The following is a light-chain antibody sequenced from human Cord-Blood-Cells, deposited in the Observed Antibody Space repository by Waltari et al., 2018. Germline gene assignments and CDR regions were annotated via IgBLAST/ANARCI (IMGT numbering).Light chain of an antibody. V-gene: IGLV3-1*01. CDR3: QAWDSSTGV. J-gene: IGLJ1*01. Sequence: SYELTQPPSVSVSPGQTTSTPCSGDTSGEKYACLYQQKSGQSPVLVIYQDSKRPSGIPERFSGSNSGNTATLTISGTQAMDEADYYCQAWDSSTGVFGTGTKVTVL. CDR1: TSGEKY. CDR2: QDS.